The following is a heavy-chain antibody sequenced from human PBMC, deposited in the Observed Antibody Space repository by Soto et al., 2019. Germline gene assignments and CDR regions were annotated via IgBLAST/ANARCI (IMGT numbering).Heavy chain of an antibody. CDR2: IGPDGSST. CDR3: ARDNNWSYDY. J-gene: IGHJ4*02. D-gene: IGHD1-1*01. V-gene: IGHV3-74*01. CDR1: GFTFSSHW. Sequence: QAGGSRRRSCAASGFTFSSHWMHWVRQAPGKGLGWVSHIGPDGSSTRDADSVQGRFTISRDNARNTLYLQMNSLRDEDTAVYYCARDNNWSYDYWGQGILVTVSS.